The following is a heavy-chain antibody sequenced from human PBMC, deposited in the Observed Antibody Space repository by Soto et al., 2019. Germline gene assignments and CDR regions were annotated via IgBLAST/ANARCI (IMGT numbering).Heavy chain of an antibody. J-gene: IGHJ4*02. D-gene: IGHD1-26*01. CDR2: IYHSGST. CDR3: ARANSAHGLYFDL. CDR1: GVSINSANW. Sequence: SETLSLTCTASGVSINSANWWTWVRQSPGKGLEWIGEIYHSGSTNYNPSLKSRLTISVDKSKNQFYLELSSVTAADTAVYHCARANSAHGLYFDLWGQGTQVTVSS. V-gene: IGHV4-4*02.